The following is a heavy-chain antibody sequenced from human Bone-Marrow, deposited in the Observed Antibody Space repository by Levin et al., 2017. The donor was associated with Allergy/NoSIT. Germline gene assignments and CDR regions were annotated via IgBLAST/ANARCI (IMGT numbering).Heavy chain of an antibody. CDR2: INQSGST. CDR1: GGSFSGFY. V-gene: IGHV4-34*01. J-gene: IGHJ5*02. Sequence: PSETLSLTCAVNGGSFSGFYWTWLRQTPGKGLEWIGEINQSGSTKYNPSLKSRGTISIDTSKNHFSLKLTSATAADTAVYYCARTVWGSSRRLLDAWGQGTLVTVSS. CDR3: ARTVWGSSRRLLDA. D-gene: IGHD3-16*02.